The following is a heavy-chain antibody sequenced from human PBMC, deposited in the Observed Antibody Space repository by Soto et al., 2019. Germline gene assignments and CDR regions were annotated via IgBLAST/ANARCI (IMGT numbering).Heavy chain of an antibody. Sequence: QVQLQQWGAGLLKPSETLSLTCAVYGGSFSGYYWSWIRQPPGKGLEWIGEINHSGSTNYNPSLKSRVTISVDTSKNQFSLKLSSVTAADTAVYYCARAWGATWYSSGWLVPTRPYYFDYWGQGTLVTVSS. J-gene: IGHJ4*02. D-gene: IGHD6-19*01. V-gene: IGHV4-34*01. CDR3: ARAWGATWYSSGWLVPTRPYYFDY. CDR1: GGSFSGYY. CDR2: INHSGST.